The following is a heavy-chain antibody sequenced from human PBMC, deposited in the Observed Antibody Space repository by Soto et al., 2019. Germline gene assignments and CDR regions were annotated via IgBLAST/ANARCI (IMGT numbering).Heavy chain of an antibody. CDR2: FSSGGGGT. D-gene: IGHD2-15*01. CDR3: TKANRYCSGANCFTFDY. CDR1: GFTFSNYS. Sequence: EVQLLESGGGLLQPGGSLRLSCTASGFTFSNYSMSWVRQAPGKGLEWVSTFSSGGGGTYYADSVKGRFTICSDNSKNTLSRQMNSLRAEDTAVYYCTKANRYCSGANCFTFDYWGLGTLVTVSS. V-gene: IGHV3-23*01. J-gene: IGHJ4*02.